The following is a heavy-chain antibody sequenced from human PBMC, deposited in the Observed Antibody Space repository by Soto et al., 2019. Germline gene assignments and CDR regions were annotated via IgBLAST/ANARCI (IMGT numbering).Heavy chain of an antibody. CDR3: ARVSGRSWIDY. Sequence: ASEILSLTCTVIGGSIRSPNFSWSWIRQHPGKGPEWIGNIYYNGTTTYSPSLESRLTISLDPSKNQFSLTLESVTAADTAVYYCARVSGRSWIDYWGQGTLVTVSS. V-gene: IGHV4-31*03. CDR1: GGSIRSPNFS. D-gene: IGHD6-13*01. J-gene: IGHJ4*02. CDR2: IYYNGTT.